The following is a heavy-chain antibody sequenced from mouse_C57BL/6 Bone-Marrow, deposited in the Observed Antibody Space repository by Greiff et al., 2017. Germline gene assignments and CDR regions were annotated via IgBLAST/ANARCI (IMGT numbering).Heavy chain of an antibody. V-gene: IGHV14-4*01. J-gene: IGHJ2*01. CDR1: GFNIKDDY. CDR3: TDGYYSY. D-gene: IGHD2-3*01. Sequence: EVKLMESGAELVRPGASVKLSCTASGFNIKDDYMHWVKQRPEQGLEWIGWIDPENGDTEYASKFQGKATITADTSSNTAYLQLSSLTSEDTAVYYCTDGYYSYWGQGTTLTVSS. CDR2: IDPENGDT.